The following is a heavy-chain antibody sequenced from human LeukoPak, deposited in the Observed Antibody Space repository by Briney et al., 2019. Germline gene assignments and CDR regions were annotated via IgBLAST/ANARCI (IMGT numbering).Heavy chain of an antibody. CDR1: GDSVSSNSAA. CDR3: ARYGNSWILDS. J-gene: IGHJ4*02. CDR2: TYYRSKWYS. Sequence: SQTLSLTCAISGDSVSSNSAAWNWLRQSPSRGLEWLGRTYYRSKWYSDYAGSVRSRITINADTSKIQFSLQLSSVTPEDTGVYYCARYGNSWILDSWGQGTLVTVSS. D-gene: IGHD4-23*01. V-gene: IGHV6-1*01.